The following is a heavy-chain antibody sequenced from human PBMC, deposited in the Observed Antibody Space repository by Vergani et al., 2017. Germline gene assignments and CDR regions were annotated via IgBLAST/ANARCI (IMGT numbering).Heavy chain of an antibody. CDR3: ARDSGGWDY. J-gene: IGHJ4*02. CDR2: ISWNSGSI. Sequence: EVQLVESGGGLVQPGRSLRLSCAASGFTFDDYAMHWVRQAPGKGLEWVSGISWNSGSIGYADSVKGRFTISRDNAKNSLYLQMNSLRAEDTAVYYCARDSGGWDYWGQGTLVTVSS. V-gene: IGHV3-9*01. CDR1: GFTFDDYA. D-gene: IGHD6-19*01.